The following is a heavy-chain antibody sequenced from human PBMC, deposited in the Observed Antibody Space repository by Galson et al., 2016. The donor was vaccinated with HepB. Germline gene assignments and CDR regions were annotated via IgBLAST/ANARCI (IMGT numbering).Heavy chain of an antibody. J-gene: IGHJ5*02. CDR3: ARAGYSYGSNWFDP. V-gene: IGHV4-38-2*02. Sequence: SETLSLTCTVSGYSISTGYYWGWIRQPPGKGLEWIGSIYHSGSTYYHPSLNSRVTISVDMSKNQFSLKLSSVTAADTAVYYCARAGYSYGSNWFDPWGQGTLVTVSS. CDR2: IYHSGST. CDR1: GYSISTGYY. D-gene: IGHD5-18*01.